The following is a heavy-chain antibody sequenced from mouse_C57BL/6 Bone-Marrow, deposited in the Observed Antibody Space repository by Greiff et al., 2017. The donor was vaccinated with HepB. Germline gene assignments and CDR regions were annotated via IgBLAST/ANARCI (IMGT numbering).Heavy chain of an antibody. V-gene: IGHV1-78*01. Sequence: QVQLQQSDAELVKPGASVKISCKVSGYTFTDHTIHWMKQRPEQGLEWIGYIYPRDGSTKYNEKFKGKATLTADNSSSTAYMQLNSLTSEDSAVYFCAREAYYSNYNWYFDVWGTGTTVTVSS. D-gene: IGHD2-5*01. CDR3: AREAYYSNYNWYFDV. CDR2: IYPRDGST. CDR1: GYTFTDHT. J-gene: IGHJ1*03.